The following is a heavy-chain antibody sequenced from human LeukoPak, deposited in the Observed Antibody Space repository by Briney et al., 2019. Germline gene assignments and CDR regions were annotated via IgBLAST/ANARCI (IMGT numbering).Heavy chain of an antibody. Sequence: GASVKVSCKASGGTFSSYAISWVRQAPGQELEWMGGIIPIFGTANYAQKFQGRVTITADESTSTAYMELSSLRSEDTAVYYCAREVFSRGYSYGPYYFDYWGQGTLVTVSS. CDR3: AREVFSRGYSYGPYYFDY. CDR2: IIPIFGTA. CDR1: GGTFSSYA. J-gene: IGHJ4*02. V-gene: IGHV1-69*13. D-gene: IGHD5-18*01.